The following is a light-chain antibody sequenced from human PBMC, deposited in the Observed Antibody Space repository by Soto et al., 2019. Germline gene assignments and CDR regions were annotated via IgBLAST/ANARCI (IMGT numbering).Light chain of an antibody. Sequence: EIVLTQSPGTLSLSPGERATLSCRASQSVRSSYFAWYQQKPGQATRLLIFGASTRAPGITDRFSGSGSGTDFTLTISELEPEDFALFYCQQYGNSPLTFGGGTKVDI. CDR3: QQYGNSPLT. J-gene: IGKJ4*01. CDR2: GAS. CDR1: QSVRSSY. V-gene: IGKV3-20*01.